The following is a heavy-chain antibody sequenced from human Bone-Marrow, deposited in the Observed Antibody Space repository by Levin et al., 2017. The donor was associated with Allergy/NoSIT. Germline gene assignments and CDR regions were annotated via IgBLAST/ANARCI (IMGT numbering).Heavy chain of an antibody. CDR1: GFTFSSYA. V-gene: IGHV3-23*01. D-gene: IGHD2-21*01. J-gene: IGHJ3*02. Sequence: GESLKISCAASGFTFSSYAMSWVRQAPGKGLEWVSSLSGSGGTTYYADSVKGRFTISRDNFRNTLYLQMSSLRVEDTAVYYCANGPPKNPTYPDAFDIWGQGTMVTVSS. CDR2: LSGSGGTT. CDR3: ANGPPKNPTYPDAFDI.